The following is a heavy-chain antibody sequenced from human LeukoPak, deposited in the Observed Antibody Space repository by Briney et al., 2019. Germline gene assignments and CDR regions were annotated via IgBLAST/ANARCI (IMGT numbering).Heavy chain of an antibody. Sequence: SVKVSCKASGGTFSSYAISWVRQAPGQGLEWMGGIIPIFGTANYAQKFQGRVTITADESTSTAYMELSSLRSEDTAVYYCASSWSDYYGSGSYVADYWGQGTLVTVSS. CDR2: IIPIFGTA. J-gene: IGHJ4*02. CDR1: GGTFSSYA. D-gene: IGHD3-10*01. V-gene: IGHV1-69*13. CDR3: ASSWSDYYGSGSYVADY.